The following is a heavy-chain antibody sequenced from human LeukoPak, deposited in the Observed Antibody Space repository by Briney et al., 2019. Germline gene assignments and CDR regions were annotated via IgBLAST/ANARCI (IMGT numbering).Heavy chain of an antibody. CDR3: ARSFSSGWYDHYYYYMDV. Sequence: SETLSLTCTVSGGSISSYYWSWIRQPAGKGLEWMGRIYTSGSTNYNPSLKSRVTMSVDTSKNQFSLKLSSVTAADTAVYYCARSFSSGWYDHYYYYMDVWGKGTTVTVSS. D-gene: IGHD6-19*01. V-gene: IGHV4-4*07. CDR1: GGSISSYY. J-gene: IGHJ6*03. CDR2: IYTSGST.